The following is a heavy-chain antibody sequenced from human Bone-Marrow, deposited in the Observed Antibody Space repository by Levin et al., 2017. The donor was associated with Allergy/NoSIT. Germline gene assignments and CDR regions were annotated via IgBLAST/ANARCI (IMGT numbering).Heavy chain of an antibody. J-gene: IGHJ6*02. CDR3: ARSQGRSGWSYYYYGMDV. D-gene: IGHD6-19*01. CDR2: ISGNSHYV. V-gene: IGHV3-21*06. Sequence: GESLKISCRCSGFDFNTHDMNWVRQAPGQGLEWVSSISGNSHYVYYADSVKGRFSISRDNAKNSMFLHMNSLRVEDTAVYYCARSQGRSGWSYYYYGMDVWGRGTTLTVSS. CDR1: GFDFNTHD.